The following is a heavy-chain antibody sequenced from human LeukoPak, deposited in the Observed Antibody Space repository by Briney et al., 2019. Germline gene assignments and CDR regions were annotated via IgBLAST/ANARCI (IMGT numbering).Heavy chain of an antibody. CDR3: ARVGSRYCSSTSCYVR. V-gene: IGHV3-21*01. J-gene: IGHJ4*02. CDR2: ISSDSGYI. D-gene: IGHD2-2*01. Sequence: GGSLRLSCAASGFTFSSYGMHWVRQAPGKGLEWVSTISSDSGYIYHADSVTGRFTISRDNAKNSLYLQMNSLRAEDTAVYYCARVGSRYCSSTSCYVRWGQGTLVTVSS. CDR1: GFTFSSYG.